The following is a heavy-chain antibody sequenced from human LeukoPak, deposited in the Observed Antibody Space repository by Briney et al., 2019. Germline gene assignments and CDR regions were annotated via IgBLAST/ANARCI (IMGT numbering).Heavy chain of an antibody. J-gene: IGHJ6*02. CDR1: GFTFSRYG. D-gene: IGHD2-15*01. CDR3: AKGLGVGYCGDGSCYVYGMDV. V-gene: IGHV3-30*18. CDR2: ISYVGNNK. Sequence: PGRSLRLSCAASGFTFSRYGMHWVRQAPGKGLEWVAVISYVGNNKYYADSVKGRFTISRDNSKNTLYLQMNSLRPEDTAVFYCAKGLGVGYCGDGSCYVYGMDVWGQGTTVTVSS.